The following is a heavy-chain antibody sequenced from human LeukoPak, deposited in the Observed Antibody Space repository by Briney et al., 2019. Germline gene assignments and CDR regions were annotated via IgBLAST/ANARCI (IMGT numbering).Heavy chain of an antibody. CDR1: GFTFSSYS. J-gene: IGHJ4*02. D-gene: IGHD4-17*01. Sequence: GSLRLSCAASGFTFSSYSMNWVRQAPGKGLEWIGEINHSGSTNYNPSLKSRVTISVDTSKNQFSLKLSSVTAADTAVYYCAREVGYGDYGDLNYFDYWGQGTLVTVSS. CDR3: AREVGYGDYGDLNYFDY. V-gene: IGHV4-34*01. CDR2: INHSGST.